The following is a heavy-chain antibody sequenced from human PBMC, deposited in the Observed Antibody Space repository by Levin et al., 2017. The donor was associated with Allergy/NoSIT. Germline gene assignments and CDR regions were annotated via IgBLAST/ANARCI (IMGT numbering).Heavy chain of an antibody. V-gene: IGHV3-30*04. J-gene: IGHJ4*02. CDR1: GFTFSSYA. CDR3: ARDFEAGLRLDY. Sequence: GGSLRLSCAASGFTFSSYAMHWVRQAPGKGLEWVAVISYDGSNKYYADSVKGRFTISRDNSKNTLYLQMNSLRAEDTAVYYCARDFEAGLRLDYWGQGTLVTVSS. D-gene: IGHD5-12*01. CDR2: ISYDGSNK.